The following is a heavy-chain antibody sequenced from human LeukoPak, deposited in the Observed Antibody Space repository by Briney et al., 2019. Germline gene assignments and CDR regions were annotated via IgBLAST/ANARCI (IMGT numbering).Heavy chain of an antibody. V-gene: IGHV1-18*01. D-gene: IGHD3-9*01. CDR2: ISGYNGNT. CDR1: GYTFTYYG. J-gene: IGHJ3*02. Sequence: ASVKVSCKASGYTFTYYGITWVRQAPGQGLEWMGWISGYNGNTNYAQKLQGRITMTTDTSTSTAYMELRSLRSDDTAVYYCARDEGYFDPHGFDIWGQGTMVTVSS. CDR3: ARDEGYFDPHGFDI.